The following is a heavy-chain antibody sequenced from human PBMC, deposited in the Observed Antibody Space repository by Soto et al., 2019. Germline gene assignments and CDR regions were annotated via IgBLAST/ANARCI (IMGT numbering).Heavy chain of an antibody. V-gene: IGHV4-4*02. CDR1: GGSISSSNW. J-gene: IGHJ4*02. CDR3: ARDPTIDYGGNSGLDY. D-gene: IGHD4-17*01. Sequence: PSETLSLTCAVSGGSISSSNWWSWVRQPPGKGLEWIGEIYHSGSTNYNPSLKSRVTISVDKSKNQFSLKLSSVTAADTAVYYCARDPTIDYGGNSGLDYWGQGTLVTVSS. CDR2: IYHSGST.